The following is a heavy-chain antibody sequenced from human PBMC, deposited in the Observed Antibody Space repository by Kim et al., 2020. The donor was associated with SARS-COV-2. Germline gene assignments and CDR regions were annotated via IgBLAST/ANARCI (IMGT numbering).Heavy chain of an antibody. CDR2: IDSTSGYM. CDR1: RFTFSTNN. CDR3: ARDLWSNSGC. Sequence: GGSLRLSCVASRFTFSTNNMNWVRQAPAKGLEWVSSIDSTSGYMYYADSVKGRFTISRDNAKNSLYLQMNSLRDEDTAVYYCARDLWSNSGCWGQGTLVTVSS. J-gene: IGHJ4*02. D-gene: IGHD6-19*01. V-gene: IGHV3-21*06.